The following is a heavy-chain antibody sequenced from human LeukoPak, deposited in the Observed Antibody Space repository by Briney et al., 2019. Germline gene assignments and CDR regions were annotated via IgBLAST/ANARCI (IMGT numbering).Heavy chain of an antibody. Sequence: SETLSLTCTVSGGSISSYYWSWIRQPPGKGLEWIGYIYYSGSTNYNPSLKSRVTISVDTSKNQFSLKLSSVTAADTAVYHCARVPYARGYYYGMDVWGQGTTVTVSS. CDR3: ARVPYARGYYYGMDV. J-gene: IGHJ6*02. D-gene: IGHD3-16*01. CDR2: IYYSGST. CDR1: GGSISSYY. V-gene: IGHV4-59*01.